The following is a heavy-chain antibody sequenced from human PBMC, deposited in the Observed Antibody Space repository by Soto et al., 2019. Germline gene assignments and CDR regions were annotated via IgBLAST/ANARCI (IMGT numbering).Heavy chain of an antibody. CDR2: ISSSSSYI. CDR3: ARDAKAAAGPIRYFDY. CDR1: GFTFSSYS. V-gene: IGHV3-21*01. D-gene: IGHD6-13*01. Sequence: GGSLRLSCAASGFTFSSYSMNWVRQAPGKGLEWVSSISSSSSYIYYADSVKGRFTISRDNAKNSLYLQMNSLRAEDTAVYYCARDAKAAAGPIRYFDYWGQGTLVTVSS. J-gene: IGHJ4*02.